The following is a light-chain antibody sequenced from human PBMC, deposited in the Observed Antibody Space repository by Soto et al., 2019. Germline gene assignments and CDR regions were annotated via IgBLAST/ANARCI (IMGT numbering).Light chain of an antibody. CDR3: SSYAGNYIYV. J-gene: IGLJ1*01. V-gene: IGLV2-11*01. CDR1: SSYIGPYDH. CDR2: AVS. Sequence: QSVLTQPRSASGSPGQSVTISCTRTSSYIGPYDHVAWYQQHPGKAPKLIIFAVSKRPSGVPDRFSGSKSGNTASLTISGLQAEDEADYYCSSYAGNYIYVFATGTKVTV.